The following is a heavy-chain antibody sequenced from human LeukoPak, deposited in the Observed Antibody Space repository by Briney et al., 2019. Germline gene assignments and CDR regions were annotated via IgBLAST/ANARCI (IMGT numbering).Heavy chain of an antibody. V-gene: IGHV3-30*02. J-gene: IGHJ3*01. Sequence: GGSLRLSCAASGFTFRSYGMHWVRQAPGKGLEWVTYIRYDGTNKYYGDSVKGRFTISRDNSKNTLYLHMHSLRADDTAMYYCSKDAADVWGQGTMVIVSS. CDR3: SKDAADV. CDR2: IRYDGTNK. CDR1: GFTFRSYG. D-gene: IGHD2-15*01.